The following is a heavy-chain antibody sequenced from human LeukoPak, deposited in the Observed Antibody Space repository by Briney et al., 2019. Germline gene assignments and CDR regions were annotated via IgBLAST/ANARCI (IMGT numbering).Heavy chain of an antibody. CDR2: VSGTGVKT. CDR3: AKAGGSGIYFYYSIDV. D-gene: IGHD3-10*01. CDR1: GFTFSNHA. V-gene: IGHV3-23*01. Sequence: GGSLRLSCAASGFTFSNHAMNWVRQAPGKGREWVSGVSGTGVKTHYAVCVKGRFPISRDNSKTTLHLQINSVRADDTAVYYCAKAGGSGIYFYYSIDVWGKGTTVTVSS. J-gene: IGHJ6*03.